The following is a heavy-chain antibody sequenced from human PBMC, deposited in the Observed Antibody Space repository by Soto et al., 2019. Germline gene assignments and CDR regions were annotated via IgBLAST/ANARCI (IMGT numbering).Heavy chain of an antibody. CDR2: VYSSGTT. D-gene: IGHD3-10*01. Sequence: SETLSLTCSVSGGSINSYWWSWIRQPAGKGLEWIGRVYSSGTTDYNPSLNSRATLSVETSKNQFSLKLSSVTAADTAVYYCARDIGSYAYGEGYWGQGIQVTAPQ. CDR1: GGSINSYW. CDR3: ARDIGSYAYGEGY. J-gene: IGHJ4*02. V-gene: IGHV4-4*07.